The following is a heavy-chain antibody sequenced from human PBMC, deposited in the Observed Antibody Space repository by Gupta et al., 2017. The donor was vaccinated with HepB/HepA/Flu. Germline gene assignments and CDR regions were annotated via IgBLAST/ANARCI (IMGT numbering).Heavy chain of an antibody. V-gene: IGHV3-23*01. Sequence: EVQLLDSGGGLVQPGGSLRLSCAASGFTFSPYAIRWVRQAPGKGLEWVSGISISGDNTYFADSVRGRFTISRDNSKNTPHLQMNSLRAEDTAVYYCAKRVSASNSPFEYWGQGTLVTVSS. CDR3: AKRVSASNSPFEY. J-gene: IGHJ4*02. D-gene: IGHD3-3*02. CDR1: GFTFSPYA. CDR2: ISISGDNT.